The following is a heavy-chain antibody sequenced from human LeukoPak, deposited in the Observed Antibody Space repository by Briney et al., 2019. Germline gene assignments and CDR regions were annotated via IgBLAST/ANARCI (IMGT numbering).Heavy chain of an antibody. D-gene: IGHD3-9*01. CDR1: GFTVSSNY. V-gene: IGHV3-53*01. Sequence: PGGSLRLSCAASGFTVSSNYMNWVRQAPGKGLEWVAGISSGDRTFHAESVKGRFTISRDKSKDTLYLQMNSLRAEDTAVYYCAKDATASPYFHWFDNWGQGTQVIVSS. J-gene: IGHJ4*02. CDR2: ISSGDRT. CDR3: AKDATASPYFHWFDN.